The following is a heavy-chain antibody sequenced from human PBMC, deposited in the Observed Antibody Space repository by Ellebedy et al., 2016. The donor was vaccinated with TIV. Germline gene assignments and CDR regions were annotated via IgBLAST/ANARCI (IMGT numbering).Heavy chain of an antibody. V-gene: IGHV3-73*01. Sequence: GESLKISCAASGFTFSDSAMHWVRQASGKGLEWVGRIRTKANNYATSYAASVTGRFTISRDDSKNTAYLQMNSLKTEDTAVYYCTGLRFVHGDYVNDAFDIWGQGTVVTVSS. D-gene: IGHD4-17*01. CDR1: GFTFSDSA. CDR3: TGLRFVHGDYVNDAFDI. CDR2: IRTKANNYAT. J-gene: IGHJ3*02.